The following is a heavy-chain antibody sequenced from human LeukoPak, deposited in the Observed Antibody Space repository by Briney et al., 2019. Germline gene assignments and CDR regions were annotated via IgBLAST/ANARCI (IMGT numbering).Heavy chain of an antibody. V-gene: IGHV1-2*02. J-gene: IGHJ6*03. CDR1: GYIFTGHL. Sequence: GASVKVSCKGSGYIFTGHLIHWVRQAPGQGLEWMGWINPNSGATTYAQKFKGRVTMTRDTSINTAYMEMSGLRSDDTAMYFCARDERRGYSGYDPYYMDVWGKGTTLAVSS. CDR3: ARDERRGYSGYDPYYMDV. CDR2: INPNSGAT. D-gene: IGHD5-12*01.